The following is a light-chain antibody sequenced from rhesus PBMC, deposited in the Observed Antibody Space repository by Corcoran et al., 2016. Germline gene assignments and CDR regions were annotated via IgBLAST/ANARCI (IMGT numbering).Light chain of an antibody. V-gene: IGLV2-32*02. CDR3: SSYAGSNTYI. CDR2: VVS. CDR1: SSDIGDYNY. J-gene: IGLJ1*01. Sequence: QAALTQPRSVSGSPGQSVTISCTGTSSDIGDYNYVSWYQQHPGTAPQLMIYVVSKRPSGVSDRFSASKSGSTSSLTISGLQPEDEAYYYCSSYAGSNTYIFGGGTRLTVL.